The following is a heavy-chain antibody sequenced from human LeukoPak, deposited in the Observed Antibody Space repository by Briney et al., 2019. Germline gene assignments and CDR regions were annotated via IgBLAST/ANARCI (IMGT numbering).Heavy chain of an antibody. CDR3: ARHLRSYGDYARFYYFDY. D-gene: IGHD4-17*01. Sequence: SETLSLTCAVYGGSFSGYYWGWIRQPPGEGLEWIGSIYYSGNTYYNPSLKSRVTISVDTSKNQFSLRLSSVTAAETAVYYCARHLRSYGDYARFYYFDYWGQGTLVTVSS. V-gene: IGHV4-39*01. J-gene: IGHJ4*02. CDR2: IYYSGNT. CDR1: GGSFSGYY.